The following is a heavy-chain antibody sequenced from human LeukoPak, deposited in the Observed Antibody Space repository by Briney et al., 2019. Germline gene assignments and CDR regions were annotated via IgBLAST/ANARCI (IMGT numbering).Heavy chain of an antibody. V-gene: IGHV3-21*01. CDR1: GFTFSSYS. Sequence: KAGGSLRLSCAASGFTFSSYSMNWVRQAPGKGLEWVSSISSSSSYIYYADSVKGRFTISRDNAKNSLYLQMNSLRAEDTAVYYCARSPVGTMVRGVIEPTPFDYWGQGTLVTVSS. J-gene: IGHJ4*02. CDR3: ARSPVGTMVRGVIEPTPFDY. CDR2: ISSSSSYI. D-gene: IGHD3-10*01.